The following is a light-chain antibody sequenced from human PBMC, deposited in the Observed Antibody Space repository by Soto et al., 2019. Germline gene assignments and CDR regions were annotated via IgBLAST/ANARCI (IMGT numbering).Light chain of an antibody. CDR2: KAS. Sequence: IQKSQSPSALSASVGDRVSITCRASQSIRTWLAWYQQKPGKAPKLLISKASSLKSGVPPRFSGRGSGTEITLTITNLQPDDIATYYCQQYESDPAFGQGTRLEIK. V-gene: IGKV1-5*03. CDR3: QQYESDPA. CDR1: QSIRTW. J-gene: IGKJ5*01.